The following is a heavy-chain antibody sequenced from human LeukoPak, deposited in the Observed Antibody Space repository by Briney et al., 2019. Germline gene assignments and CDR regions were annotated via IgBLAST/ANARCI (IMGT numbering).Heavy chain of an antibody. CDR1: GFTFSSYW. Sequence: PGGSLRLSCAASGFTFSSYWMHWVRQAPGKGLVWVSRINSDGSSTTYADSVKGRFTISRDNAKNTLYLQMNSLRAEDTAVYYCGGGGYLLDYWGQGTLVTVSS. CDR3: GGGGYLLDY. J-gene: IGHJ4*02. D-gene: IGHD1-26*01. V-gene: IGHV3-74*01. CDR2: INSDGSST.